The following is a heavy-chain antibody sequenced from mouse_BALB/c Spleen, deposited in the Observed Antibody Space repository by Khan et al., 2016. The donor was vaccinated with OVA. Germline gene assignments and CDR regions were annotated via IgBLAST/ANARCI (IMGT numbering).Heavy chain of an antibody. CDR3: ARSPHGNVAY. Sequence: EVELVESGGGLVKPGGSLKLSCAASGFTFSTYAMSWVRQTPEKRLEWVATISSDGDYTYYPDNVTGRFTISRDNAKNTLYLQMSSLRSEDTAMYYCARSPHGNVAYWGQGTLVTVSA. CDR1: GFTFSTYA. CDR2: ISSDGDYT. J-gene: IGHJ3*01. D-gene: IGHD2-1*01. V-gene: IGHV5-9-3*01.